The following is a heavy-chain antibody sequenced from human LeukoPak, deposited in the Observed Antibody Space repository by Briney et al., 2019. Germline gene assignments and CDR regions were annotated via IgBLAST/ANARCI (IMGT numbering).Heavy chain of an antibody. CDR2: IVVGSGNT. D-gene: IGHD5-24*01. Sequence: SVKVSCKASGFTFTSSAMQWVRQARGQRLEWIGWIVVGSGNTNYAQKFQGRVTITADKSTSTAYMELSSLRSEDTAVYYCGGTRDGYIKYWGQGTLVTVSS. V-gene: IGHV1-58*02. CDR3: GGTRDGYIKY. J-gene: IGHJ4*02. CDR1: GFTFTSSA.